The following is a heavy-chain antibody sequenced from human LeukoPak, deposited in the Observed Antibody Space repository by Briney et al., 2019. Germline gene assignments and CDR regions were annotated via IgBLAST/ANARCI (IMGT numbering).Heavy chain of an antibody. J-gene: IGHJ5*02. V-gene: IGHV4-30-4*01. Sequence: SETLSLTCTVSGGSISSGDYYWSWIRQPPGKGLEWLAYMYYSGSSYYNPSLKSRVTMSADTSKNQLSLKLSSVTAADTAVYYCARPYYYDSRIDPWGQGILVTVSS. CDR3: ARPYYYDSRIDP. CDR2: MYYSGSS. CDR1: GGSISSGDYY. D-gene: IGHD3-22*01.